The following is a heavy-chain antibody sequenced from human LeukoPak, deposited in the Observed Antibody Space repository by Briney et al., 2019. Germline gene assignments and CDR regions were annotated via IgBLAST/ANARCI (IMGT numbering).Heavy chain of an antibody. D-gene: IGHD6-25*01. V-gene: IGHV3-23*01. CDR3: ARESSGYYFDY. CDR1: GFTFSAYA. CDR2: ISDSGGST. Sequence: GGSLRLSCAASGFTFSAYAMNWVRQAPGKGLEWVSTISDSGGSTYYADSVKGRFTISRDNSKNTLYLQMNSLRAEDTAVYYCARESSGYYFDYWGQGTLVTVSS. J-gene: IGHJ4*02.